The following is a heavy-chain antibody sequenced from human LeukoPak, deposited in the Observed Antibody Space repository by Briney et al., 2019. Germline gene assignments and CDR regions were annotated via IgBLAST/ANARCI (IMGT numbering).Heavy chain of an antibody. D-gene: IGHD6-6*01. V-gene: IGHV3-15*01. CDR3: TTAIGYSSSAFIWDYYYYYMDV. CDR1: GFGFSDAW. Sequence: KSGGSLRLSCAGSGFGFSDAWMSWVRQAPGKGLEWVGRIKSKTDGGTTDYAAPVKGRFTISRDDSKNTLYLQMNSLKTEDTAVYYCTTAIGYSSSAFIWDYYYYYMDVWGKGTTVTVSS. CDR2: IKSKTDGGTT. J-gene: IGHJ6*03.